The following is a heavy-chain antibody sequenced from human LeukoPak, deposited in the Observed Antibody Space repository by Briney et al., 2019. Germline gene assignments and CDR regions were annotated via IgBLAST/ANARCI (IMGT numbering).Heavy chain of an antibody. J-gene: IGHJ5*02. V-gene: IGHV4-59*01. CDR2: IYYSGST. Sequence: PSETLSLTCTVSGGSISSYYWSWIRQPPGKGLEWIGYIYYSGSTNYNPSLKSRVTISVDTSKNQFSLKLSSVTAADTAVYYCARGGIAVAGTFSWFDPWGQGTLVTVSS. CDR1: GGSISSYY. CDR3: ARGGIAVAGTFSWFDP. D-gene: IGHD6-19*01.